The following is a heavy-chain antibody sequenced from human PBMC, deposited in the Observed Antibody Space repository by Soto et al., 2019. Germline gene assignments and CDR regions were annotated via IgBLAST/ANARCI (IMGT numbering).Heavy chain of an antibody. V-gene: IGHV3-74*01. CDR3: ARDIVAKVYYYYYGMDV. CDR1: GFTFSSYW. D-gene: IGHD5-12*01. Sequence: EVQLVESGGGLVQPGGSLRLSCAASGFTFSSYWMHWVRQAPGKGLVWVSRINSDGSSTSYADSVNGRFTIPRYNAKNKLYRQMNSMRAEDTAVYYWARDIVAKVYYYYYGMDVWGQGTTVTVSS. J-gene: IGHJ6*02. CDR2: INSDGSST.